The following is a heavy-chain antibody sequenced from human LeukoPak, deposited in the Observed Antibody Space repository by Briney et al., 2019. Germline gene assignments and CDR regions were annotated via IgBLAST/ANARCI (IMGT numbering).Heavy chain of an antibody. J-gene: IGHJ4*02. CDR2: ISYDGSSK. CDR1: GFTFSGYV. CDR3: AIAETLTTMVDY. V-gene: IGHV3-30*03. Sequence: GGSLRLSCAASGFTFSGYVMHWVRQAPGKGLEWVGGISYDGSSKYYADDVKGRFTISRDKSKNTLYLQMNSQRAEETAVHYCAIAETLTTMVDYWGQGSQVTVSS. D-gene: IGHD5-18*01.